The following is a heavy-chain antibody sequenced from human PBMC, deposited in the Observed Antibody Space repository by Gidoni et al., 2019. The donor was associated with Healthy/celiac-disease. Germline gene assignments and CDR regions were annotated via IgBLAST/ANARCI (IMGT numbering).Heavy chain of an antibody. CDR1: GFTFSSYG. Sequence: QVQLVESGGGVVQPGRSLRLSCAASGFTFSSYGMHWVRQAPGKGLEWVAVIWYDGSNKYYADSVKGRFTISRDNSKNTLYLQMNSLRAEDTAVYYCARGYYDFWSGYPKYYYYYGMDVWGQGTTVTVSS. CDR3: ARGYYDFWSGYPKYYYYYGMDV. CDR2: IWYDGSNK. D-gene: IGHD3-3*01. V-gene: IGHV3-33*01. J-gene: IGHJ6*02.